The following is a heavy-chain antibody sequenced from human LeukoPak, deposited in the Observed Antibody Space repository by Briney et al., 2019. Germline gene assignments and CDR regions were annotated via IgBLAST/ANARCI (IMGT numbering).Heavy chain of an antibody. CDR3: ARERRVPAARGRDNWFDP. CDR2: INHSGST. V-gene: IGHV4-34*01. J-gene: IGHJ5*02. Sequence: SETLSLTCAVYGGSFSGYYWSWIRQPPGKGLEWIGEINHSGSTNYNPSLKSRVTIPVDTSKNQFSLKLSSVTAADTAVYYCARERRVPAARGRDNWFDPWGQGTLVTVSS. D-gene: IGHD2-2*01. CDR1: GGSFSGYY.